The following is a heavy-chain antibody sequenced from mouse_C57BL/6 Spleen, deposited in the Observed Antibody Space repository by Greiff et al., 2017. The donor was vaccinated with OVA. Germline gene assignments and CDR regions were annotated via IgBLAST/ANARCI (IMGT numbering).Heavy chain of an antibody. D-gene: IGHD2-3*01. CDR2: IRSKSNNYAT. Sequence: EVQLMESGGGLVQPKGSLKLSCAASGFSFNTYAMNWVRQAPGKGLEWVARIRSKSNNYATYYADSVKDRFTISRDDSESMLYLQMNNLKTEDTAMYYCVKGGDDGYSDAMDYWGQGTSVTVSS. CDR1: GFSFNTYA. J-gene: IGHJ4*01. CDR3: VKGGDDGYSDAMDY. V-gene: IGHV10-1*01.